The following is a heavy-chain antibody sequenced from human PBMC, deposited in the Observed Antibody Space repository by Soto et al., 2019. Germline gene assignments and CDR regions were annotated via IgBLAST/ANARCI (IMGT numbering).Heavy chain of an antibody. CDR1: GYTFTRYG. CDR3: ARASCYSTDRGAFDI. CDR2: ISTYNGNT. Sequence: QVQLEHSGAEVKKPGASVKVSCKASGYTFTRYGITWVRQAPGQGLEWMGRISTYNGNTNYAQKIQGRVTMTADTSTTTAYMELRSLTSVDTAVYYCARASCYSTDRGAFDIWGQGTMVTVSS. D-gene: IGHD2-2*02. J-gene: IGHJ3*02. V-gene: IGHV1-18*01.